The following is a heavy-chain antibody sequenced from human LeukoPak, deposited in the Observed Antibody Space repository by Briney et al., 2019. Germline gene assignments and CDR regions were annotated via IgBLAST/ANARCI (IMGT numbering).Heavy chain of an antibody. Sequence: GSLRLSCAASGFTFSSYWMSWVRQSPGKGLEWVANIKPDGSEKYFMDSVKGRFTISRDNAKNALYLEMNSLRAEDTAEYFCARERMYSGSGSTYPYYDYWGQGTLVAVSS. CDR2: IKPDGSEK. J-gene: IGHJ4*02. CDR1: GFTFSSYW. V-gene: IGHV3-7*01. D-gene: IGHD3-10*01. CDR3: ARERMYSGSGSTYPYYDY.